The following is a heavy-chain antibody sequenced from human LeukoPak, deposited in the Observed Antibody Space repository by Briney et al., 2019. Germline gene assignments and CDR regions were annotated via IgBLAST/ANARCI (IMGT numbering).Heavy chain of an antibody. V-gene: IGHV5-51*01. Sequence: GESLKISCKGSGYSFTSYWIGWVRQMPGKGLECMGIIYPGDSDTRYSPSFQGQVTISADKSISTAYLQWSSLKASDTAVYYCARRYCSSTSCYYYYMDVWGKGTTVTVSS. J-gene: IGHJ6*03. CDR2: IYPGDSDT. CDR1: GYSFTSYW. D-gene: IGHD2-2*01. CDR3: ARRYCSSTSCYYYYMDV.